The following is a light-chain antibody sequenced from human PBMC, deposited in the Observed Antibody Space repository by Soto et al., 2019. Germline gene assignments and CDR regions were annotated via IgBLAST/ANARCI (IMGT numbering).Light chain of an antibody. CDR1: QSVSSSY. J-gene: IGKJ4*01. Sequence: EIVLTQSPGTLSLSPGERATLSCRASQSVSSSYLGWYQQKPGQAPRLLIYGASSRATGIPDRFSGSGSGTDFTLTISRLEPEDVAVYYCQQYGSSPTFGGGTKVEIK. CDR3: QQYGSSPT. V-gene: IGKV3-20*01. CDR2: GAS.